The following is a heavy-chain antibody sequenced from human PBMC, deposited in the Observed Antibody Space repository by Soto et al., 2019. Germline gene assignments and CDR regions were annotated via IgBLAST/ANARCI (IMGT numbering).Heavy chain of an antibody. CDR1: GFTFSSYA. J-gene: IGHJ4*02. D-gene: IGHD4-17*01. V-gene: IGHV3-23*01. Sequence: EVQLLESGGGLAQPGGSLRLSCAASGFTFSSYAMSWVRQAPGKGLEWVSAISGSGGSTYYADSVKGRFTISRDNSKNTLYLQMNSLRAEDTAVYYCAKDPYFYGDYVSSAFDYWGQGTLVTVSS. CDR3: AKDPYFYGDYVSSAFDY. CDR2: ISGSGGST.